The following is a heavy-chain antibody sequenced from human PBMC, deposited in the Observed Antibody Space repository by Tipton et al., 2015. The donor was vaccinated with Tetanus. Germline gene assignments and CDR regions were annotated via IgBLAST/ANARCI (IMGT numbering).Heavy chain of an antibody. J-gene: IGHJ4*02. V-gene: IGHV1-69*04. CDR3: ARLGATDY. D-gene: IGHD1-26*01. CDR2: IIPLVGMT. CDR1: GDTVSGNA. Sequence: QSGAEVKKPGSSVKVSCKASGDTVSGNAVNWVRQAPGQGLEWMGRIIPLVGMTTYAQKFQGRVTFTADKSTSTAYMEMSSLRSEDTAVYYCARLGATDYWGQGTLVTVSS.